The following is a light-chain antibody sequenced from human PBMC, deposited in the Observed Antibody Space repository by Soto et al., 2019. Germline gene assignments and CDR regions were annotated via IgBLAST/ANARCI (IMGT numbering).Light chain of an antibody. CDR2: DAS. CDR1: QSVSSY. Sequence: EIVLTQSRPTLSLSPGERATLSCRASQSVSSYLAWYQQKPGQAPRLLIYDASNRATGIPARFSGSGSGTDFTLTISSLEPEDFAVYYCQQRSNWPTFGQGTKLEIK. CDR3: QQRSNWPT. J-gene: IGKJ2*01. V-gene: IGKV3-11*01.